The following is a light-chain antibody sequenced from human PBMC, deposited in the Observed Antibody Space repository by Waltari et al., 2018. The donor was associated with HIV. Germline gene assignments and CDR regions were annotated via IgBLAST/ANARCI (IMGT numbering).Light chain of an antibody. CDR3: QSYDNSLNAVV. CDR2: GNT. Sequence: QSVLTQPPSVSGAPGQRVIISCTGRSSNIGAREDVHWYQQLPGAVPKVLIYGNTNRPSGVPDRFSGSKSGTSASLAIAGLQTEDEADYYCQSYDNSLNAVVFGGGTRLTVL. V-gene: IGLV1-40*01. CDR1: SSNIGARED. J-gene: IGLJ2*01.